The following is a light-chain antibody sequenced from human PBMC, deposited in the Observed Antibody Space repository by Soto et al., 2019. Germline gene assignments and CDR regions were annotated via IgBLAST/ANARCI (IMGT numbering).Light chain of an antibody. Sequence: QSVLTQPRSVSGSPGQSVTISCTGTSSDFGGYNYVSWYQHHPGKAPKLMIYDVSERPSGVPDRFSGSKSGNTSSLTISGLQAEDEADYYCCSYGGSLYVFGTGTKVTVL. J-gene: IGLJ1*01. CDR2: DVS. CDR1: SSDFGGYNY. CDR3: CSYGGSLYV. V-gene: IGLV2-11*01.